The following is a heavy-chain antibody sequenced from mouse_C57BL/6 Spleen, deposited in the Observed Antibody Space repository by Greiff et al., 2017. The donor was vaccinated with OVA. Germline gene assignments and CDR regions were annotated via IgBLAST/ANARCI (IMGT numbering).Heavy chain of an antibody. V-gene: IGHV1-55*01. CDR3: ARGYYGSKGPYWYFDV. J-gene: IGHJ1*03. D-gene: IGHD1-1*01. CDR2: IYPGSGST. CDR1: GYTFTSYW. Sequence: VQLQQPGAELVKPGASVKMSCKASGYTFTSYWITWVKQRPGQGLEWIGDIYPGSGSTNYNEKFKSKATLTVDTSSSTAYMQLSSLTSEDSAVYYCARGYYGSKGPYWYFDVWGTGTTVTVSS.